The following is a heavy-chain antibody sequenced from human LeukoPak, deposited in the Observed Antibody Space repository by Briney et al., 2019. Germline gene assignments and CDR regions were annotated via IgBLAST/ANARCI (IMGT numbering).Heavy chain of an antibody. CDR2: ISGSGGST. V-gene: IGHV3-23*01. Sequence: PGGSLRLSCAASGFTFSSYAMSWVRQAPGKGLEWVSAISGSGGSTYYADSVKGRFTISRDNSENTLYLQMNSLRAEDTAVYYCAKETDHYYDSSGYYYGFGAFDIWGQGTMVTVSS. CDR3: AKETDHYYDSSGYYYGFGAFDI. J-gene: IGHJ3*02. D-gene: IGHD3-22*01. CDR1: GFTFSSYA.